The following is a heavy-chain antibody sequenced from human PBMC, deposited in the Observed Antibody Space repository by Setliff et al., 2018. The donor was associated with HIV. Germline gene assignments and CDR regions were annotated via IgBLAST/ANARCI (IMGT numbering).Heavy chain of an antibody. CDR3: ARAQMHRGVVAWSLYYFDY. J-gene: IGHJ4*02. Sequence: ETLSLTCIVSGGSMNNYYWNWVRQTPGKGLEWIGYIYEDDYTHYTVSLRSRVTISMDTSKNQFSLTLRSVTAADRAVYYCARAQMHRGVVAWSLYYFDYWGQGALVTVSS. CDR2: IYEDDYT. V-gene: IGHV4-59*01. CDR1: GGSMNNYY. D-gene: IGHD3-10*01.